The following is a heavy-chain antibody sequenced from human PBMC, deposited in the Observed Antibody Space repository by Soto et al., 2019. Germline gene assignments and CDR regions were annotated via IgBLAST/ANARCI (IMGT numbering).Heavy chain of an antibody. V-gene: IGHV3-11*01. CDR1: GINNGDYY. D-gene: IGHD6-6*01. CDR2: ISSSGSDT. Sequence: QVQLVESGGGLVKPGGSLTLSCTYSGINNGDYYMCLNRQARGKGLVLVSYISSSGSDTYYVVSVKGRFTISKDHAKNSLYLQMDSLGAEDTAVYYCETAAGARPAAWYWGQGTLVTVSS. CDR3: ETAAGARPAAWY. J-gene: IGHJ4*02.